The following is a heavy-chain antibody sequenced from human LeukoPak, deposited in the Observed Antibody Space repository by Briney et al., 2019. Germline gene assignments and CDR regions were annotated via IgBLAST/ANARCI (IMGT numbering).Heavy chain of an antibody. D-gene: IGHD1-26*01. V-gene: IGHV4-59*08. J-gene: IGHJ4*02. CDR1: GGSISSYY. Sequence: SETLSLTCTISGGSISSYYWNWIRQPPGKGLEWIGYIYFGGGTNYKPSLKSRVPISVDTSKNHFSLKLRSVTAADTAVYYCARGLSGSYIDYWGQGTLVTVSS. CDR2: IYFGGGT. CDR3: ARGLSGSYIDY.